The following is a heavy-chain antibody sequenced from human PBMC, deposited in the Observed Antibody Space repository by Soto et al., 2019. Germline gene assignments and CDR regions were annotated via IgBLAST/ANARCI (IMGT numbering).Heavy chain of an antibody. CDR2: IYYSGST. Sequence: QVQLQESGPGLVKPSETLSLTCTVSGGSVSGGFYYWSWIRQPPGKGLEWIGYIYYSGSTKYNPSLKSRVTTSVDTSKNQFSLKLTSVPSADTAVYYCARATRYYDGSGYPYWYFDLWGRGTLVTVSS. CDR3: ARATRYYDGSGYPYWYFDL. CDR1: GGSVSGGFYY. V-gene: IGHV4-61*01. J-gene: IGHJ2*01. D-gene: IGHD3-22*01.